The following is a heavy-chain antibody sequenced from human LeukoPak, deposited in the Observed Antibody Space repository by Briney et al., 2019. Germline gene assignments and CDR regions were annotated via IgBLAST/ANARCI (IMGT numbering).Heavy chain of an antibody. Sequence: KTSETLSLTCAVSGGSFSANYWSWVRQPPGGGLEWIAEICPSGATQYNPSLTGRVTISADRSKSQFSLRLSSVTAADTAVYYCAGYQFWFQNDVWGQGTLVTVSS. CDR1: GGSFSANY. CDR3: AGYQFWFQNDV. V-gene: IGHV4-34*01. J-gene: IGHJ4*02. CDR2: ICPSGAT. D-gene: IGHD3-3*01.